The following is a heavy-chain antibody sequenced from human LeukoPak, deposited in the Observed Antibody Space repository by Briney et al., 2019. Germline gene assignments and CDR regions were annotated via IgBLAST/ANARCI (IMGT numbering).Heavy chain of an antibody. CDR1: GYSISSAYS. J-gene: IGHJ4*02. D-gene: IGHD6-13*01. CDR3: ARGRGGPLAAAGTEVRYYFDS. Sequence: SETLSLTCAVSGYSISSAYSWGWIRQPLGKGLERIATIYHSGSTYYNPSLQSRVTISVDTSENQFSLNLNSVTAADTAVYYCARGRGGPLAAAGTEVRYYFDSWGQGTLVTVSS. CDR2: IYHSGST. V-gene: IGHV4-38-2*01.